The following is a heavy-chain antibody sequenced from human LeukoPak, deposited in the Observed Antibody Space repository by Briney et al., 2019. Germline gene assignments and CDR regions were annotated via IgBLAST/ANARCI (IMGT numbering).Heavy chain of an antibody. Sequence: SETLSLTCAVSGYSISSGYYWSWIRQPAGKGLEWIGRIYTSGTTNYSPSLKSRVTISVDTSKNQFSLNLSSVTAADTAVYYCARVRSSTACYFDYWGQGTLVTVTS. CDR3: ARVRSSTACYFDY. J-gene: IGHJ4*02. CDR1: GYSISSGYY. V-gene: IGHV4-61*02. CDR2: IYTSGTT. D-gene: IGHD2-2*01.